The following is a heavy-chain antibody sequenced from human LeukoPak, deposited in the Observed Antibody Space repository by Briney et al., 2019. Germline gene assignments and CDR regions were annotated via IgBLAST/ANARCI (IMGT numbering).Heavy chain of an antibody. D-gene: IGHD2-2*01. CDR3: ARPDCSSTSCYP. Sequence: PGGSLRLSCAASGFTVSSNYVSWVRQAPGKGLEWVSVIYSGGSTYYADSVKGRFTISRDNSKNTLYLQMNSLRAEDTAVYYCARPDCSSTSCYPWGQGTLVTVSS. CDR1: GFTVSSNY. V-gene: IGHV3-53*01. J-gene: IGHJ4*02. CDR2: IYSGGST.